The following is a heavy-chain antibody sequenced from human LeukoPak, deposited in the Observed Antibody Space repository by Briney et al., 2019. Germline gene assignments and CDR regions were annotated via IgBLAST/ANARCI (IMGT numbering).Heavy chain of an antibody. CDR1: GLTISSYS. CDR2: ISSSSSTI. CDR3: ARGQGYESYYYMDV. V-gene: IGHV3-48*01. D-gene: IGHD2-2*01. Sequence: GGSLRLSCAASGLTISSYSMNWVRQAPGKGLQWVSYISSSSSTIYYADSVKGRFTISRDNSNNTVYLQMNNLRPEDTAVFYCARGQGYESYYYMDVWGKGTTVSVSS. J-gene: IGHJ6*03.